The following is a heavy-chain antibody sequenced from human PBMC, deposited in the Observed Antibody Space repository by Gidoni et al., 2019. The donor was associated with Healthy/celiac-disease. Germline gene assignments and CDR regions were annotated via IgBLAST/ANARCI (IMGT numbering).Heavy chain of an antibody. D-gene: IGHD1-26*01. CDR3: ARHFSDPSTGFDP. CDR2: IYYSGST. CDR1: GGSISSSSYY. J-gene: IGHJ5*02. Sequence: QLQLQESGPGLVKPSETLSLTCTVSGGSISSSSYYWGWIRQPPGKGLEWIGSIYYSGSTYYNPSLKSRVTISVDTSKNQFSLKLSSVTAADTAVYYCARHFSDPSTGFDPWGQGTLVTVSS. V-gene: IGHV4-39*01.